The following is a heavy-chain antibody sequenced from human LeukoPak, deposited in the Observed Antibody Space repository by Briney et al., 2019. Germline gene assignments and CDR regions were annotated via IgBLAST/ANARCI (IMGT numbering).Heavy chain of an antibody. CDR1: GFTFSNYA. J-gene: IGHJ4*02. Sequence: GSLRLSCAASGFTFSNYAMSWVRQAPGKGLEWVSGISGSGGSTYYADSVKGRFTISRDNSRNTLYLQMNSLRAEDTAVYYCAKDQQVRYFDWLFPTRDLWLDYWGQGTLVTVSS. CDR3: AKDQQVRYFDWLFPTRDLWLDY. D-gene: IGHD3-9*01. CDR2: ISGSGGST. V-gene: IGHV3-23*01.